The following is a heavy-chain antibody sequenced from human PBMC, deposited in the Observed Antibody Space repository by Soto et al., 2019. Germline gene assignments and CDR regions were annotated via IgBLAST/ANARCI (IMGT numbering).Heavy chain of an antibody. Sequence: PSETLSLTCAVSGGSISSGGYSWSWIRQPPGKGLEWIAYIYHSGSTYYNPSLKSRVTISVDRSKNQFSLKLSSVTAADTAVYYCARFNTGSYYEAFDIWGQGTMVTVS. CDR2: IYHSGST. J-gene: IGHJ3*02. V-gene: IGHV4-30-2*01. CDR1: GGSISSGGYS. CDR3: ARFNTGSYYEAFDI. D-gene: IGHD1-26*01.